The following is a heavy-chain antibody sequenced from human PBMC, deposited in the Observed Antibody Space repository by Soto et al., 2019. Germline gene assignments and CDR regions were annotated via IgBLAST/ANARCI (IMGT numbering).Heavy chain of an antibody. CDR1: GGSISSYY. CDR3: ARRYGSSFDY. CDR2: IYYSGST. D-gene: IGHD6-13*01. Sequence: SETLSLTCTVSGGSISSYYWSWIRQPPGKGLEWIGYIYYSGSTNYNPSLKCRVTISVDTSKNQFSLKLSSVTAADTAVYYCARRYGSSFDYWGQGTLVTVSS. J-gene: IGHJ4*02. V-gene: IGHV4-59*08.